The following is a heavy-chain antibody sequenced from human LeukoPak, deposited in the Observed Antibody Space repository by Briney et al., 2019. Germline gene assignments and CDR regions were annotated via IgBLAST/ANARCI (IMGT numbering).Heavy chain of an antibody. CDR1: GGSISSGGYS. J-gene: IGHJ4*02. CDR3: ARGHFGWGFDY. Sequence: SETLSLTCAVSGGSISSGGYSWSWIPQPQGKGLEWIGYISHSGSIYYSASLKSRVTISVDRSKNQFSLKLSSVAAADTAVYYCARGHFGWGFDYWGQVTLVTVSS. CDR2: ISHSGSI. D-gene: IGHD6-19*01. V-gene: IGHV4-30-2*01.